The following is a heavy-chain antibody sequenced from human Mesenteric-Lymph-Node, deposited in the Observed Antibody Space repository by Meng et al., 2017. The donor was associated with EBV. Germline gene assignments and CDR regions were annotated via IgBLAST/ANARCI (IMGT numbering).Heavy chain of an antibody. CDR1: VGSVSGYY. D-gene: IGHD3-10*01. CDR3: ARVETYYHGSGSYDWFDP. J-gene: IGHJ5*02. Sequence: QVQLQQWGAGLVKPSETLSLAGAVYVGSVSGYYRSWIRQPPGKGLEWIGEINHSGSTNYNPSLKSRVTISVDTSKNQFSLKLSSVTAADTAVYYCARVETYYHGSGSYDWFDPWGQGALVTVSS. CDR2: INHSGST. V-gene: IGHV4-34*01.